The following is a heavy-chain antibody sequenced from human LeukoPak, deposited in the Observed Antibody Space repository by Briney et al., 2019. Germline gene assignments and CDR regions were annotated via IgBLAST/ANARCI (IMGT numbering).Heavy chain of an antibody. V-gene: IGHV4-61*01. Sequence: PSETLSLTGTVSGGPFSSGSYCGSWIRQPPGKGLEWIGFIYYSGSTNYNPSLKSRVTISADTSKNQFSLKLSSVTAADTAVYYCARDGDYWGQGTLVTVSS. CDR3: ARDGDY. CDR1: GGPFSSGSYC. J-gene: IGHJ4*02. CDR2: IYYSGST.